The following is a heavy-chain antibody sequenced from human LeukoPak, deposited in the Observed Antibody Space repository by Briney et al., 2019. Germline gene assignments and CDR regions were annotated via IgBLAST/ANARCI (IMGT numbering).Heavy chain of an antibody. D-gene: IGHD3-16*02. CDR2: SSAYNGRT. CDR3: ARGLLTFGGVIGGPQALEYFQH. Sequence: ASVKVSCKASGYTFTNYGISWVRQAPGQGLEWMGWSSAYNGRTNYAQKFQGRVTMTTDTSTSTAYMELRSLTSDDTATYYCARGLLTFGGVIGGPQALEYFQHWGQGTLVTVSS. CDR1: GYTFTNYG. J-gene: IGHJ1*01. V-gene: IGHV1-18*01.